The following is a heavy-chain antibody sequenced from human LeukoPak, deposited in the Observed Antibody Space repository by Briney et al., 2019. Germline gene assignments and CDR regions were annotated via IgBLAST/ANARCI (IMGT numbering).Heavy chain of an antibody. D-gene: IGHD6-19*01. V-gene: IGHV3-74*01. CDR3: ARVSTVAGRPFDY. J-gene: IGHJ4*02. Sequence: GGSLRLSCAASGFTFSSYRMHWVRQTPDKGLGWVSRITSDGSSTNYAHSVKSRFTISRDNAKSTLYLQMNSLRAEDTAVYYCARVSTVAGRPFDYWGQGTLVTASS. CDR1: GFTFSSYR. CDR2: ITSDGSST.